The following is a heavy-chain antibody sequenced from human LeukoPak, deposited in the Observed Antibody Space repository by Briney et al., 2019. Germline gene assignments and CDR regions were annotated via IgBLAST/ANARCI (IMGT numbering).Heavy chain of an antibody. CDR1: GGSISSYY. CDR3: ARATTTYYFDS. V-gene: IGHV4-59*01. Sequence: PSETLSLTCPVSGGSISSYYWSWIRQPPGKGLEWIGYISDSGSTNYNSPLESRITISLDTSKNQFSLKLTSLTAADTAVYYCARATTTYYFDSWGQGILVTVSS. CDR2: ISDSGST. J-gene: IGHJ4*02. D-gene: IGHD4-11*01.